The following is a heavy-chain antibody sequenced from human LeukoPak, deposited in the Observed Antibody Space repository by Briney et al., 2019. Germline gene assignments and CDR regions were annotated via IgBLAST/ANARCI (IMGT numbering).Heavy chain of an antibody. CDR2: ISTYNGNT. V-gene: IGHV1-18*01. CDR1: GYTFISYG. CDR3: ARTGLYSSGRYINLDFDY. D-gene: IGHD6-19*01. J-gene: IGHJ4*02. Sequence: ASVKVSCKASGYTFISYGISWVRQAPGQGLEWMGWISTYNGNTNYAQKFQGRVTMTTDTSTSTAYMELRSLRSDDTAVYYCARTGLYSSGRYINLDFDYWGQGTLVTVSS.